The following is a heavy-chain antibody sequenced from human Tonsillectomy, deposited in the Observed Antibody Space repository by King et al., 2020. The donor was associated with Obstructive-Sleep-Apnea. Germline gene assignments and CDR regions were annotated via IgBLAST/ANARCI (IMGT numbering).Heavy chain of an antibody. D-gene: IGHD3-10*01. Sequence: VQLVESGGGLMHPGGSLRLSCAASGFTFSNHAMTWVRQAPGKGLEWVSVISDTGVSTHYADSVKGRFTISRDNSNNTLHLEMNNLRAEDTAVYYCAKLPNHYYGSVSFDNWGQGALVTVSS. V-gene: IGHV3-23*04. CDR3: AKLPNHYYGSVSFDN. CDR1: GFTFSNHA. CDR2: ISDTGVST. J-gene: IGHJ4*02.